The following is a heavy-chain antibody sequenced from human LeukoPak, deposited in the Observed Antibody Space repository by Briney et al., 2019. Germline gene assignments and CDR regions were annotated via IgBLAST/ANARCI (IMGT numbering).Heavy chain of an antibody. V-gene: IGHV1-2*06. CDR3: ARDRSSGDVFDI. J-gene: IGHJ3*02. CDR1: GYTFTGYY. CDR2: INPNSGGT. Sequence: GASVKVSCKASGYTFTGYYMHWVRQAPGQGLEWMGRINPNSGGTNYAQKFQGRVTMTRDTSISTAYMELSRLRSDDTAVYYCARDRSSGDVFDIWGQGTRVTVSS. D-gene: IGHD3-22*01.